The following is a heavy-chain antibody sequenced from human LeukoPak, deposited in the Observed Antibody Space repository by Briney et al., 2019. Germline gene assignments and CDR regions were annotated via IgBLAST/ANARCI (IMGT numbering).Heavy chain of an antibody. D-gene: IGHD6-13*01. CDR2: ISSSSSYI. CDR3: ARASIAAALDY. CDR1: GFTFSSYS. Sequence: GGSLRLSCAASGFTFSSYSMNWVRQAPGKGLEWVSSISSSSSYIYYADSVKGRFTISRDNSKNTLYLQMNSLRADDMAVYYCARASIAAALDYWGQGTLVTVSS. V-gene: IGHV3-21*01. J-gene: IGHJ4*02.